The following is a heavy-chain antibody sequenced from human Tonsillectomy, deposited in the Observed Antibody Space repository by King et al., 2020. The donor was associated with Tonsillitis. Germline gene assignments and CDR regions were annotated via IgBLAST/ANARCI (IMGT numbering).Heavy chain of an antibody. CDR2: INPNSGGT. J-gene: IGHJ4*02. CDR1: GYTFTGYY. V-gene: IGHV1-2*02. D-gene: IGHD1-26*01. Sequence: QLVQSGAEVKKPGASVKVSCKASGYTFTGYYMHWVRQAPGQGLEWMGWINPNSGGTNYAQKFQGRVTMTRDTSISTAYMELSRLRSDDTAVYYCARVLGIAGATVPPVHWGQGTLVTVSS. CDR3: ARVLGIAGATVPPVH.